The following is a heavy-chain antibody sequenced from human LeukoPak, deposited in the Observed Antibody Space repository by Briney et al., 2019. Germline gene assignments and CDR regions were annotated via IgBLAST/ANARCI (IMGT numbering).Heavy chain of an antibody. V-gene: IGHV3-9*01. Sequence: GGSLRLSCAASGFTFDDYAMHWVRQAPGKGLEWVSGISWNSGNIGYADFVKGRFTISRDNAKNSLYLKMNSLRDEDTALYYCTKSQYSTVTYYALDVWGQGTTVTVS. J-gene: IGHJ6*02. CDR3: TKSQYSTVTYYALDV. CDR1: GFTFDDYA. D-gene: IGHD4-17*01. CDR2: ISWNSGNI.